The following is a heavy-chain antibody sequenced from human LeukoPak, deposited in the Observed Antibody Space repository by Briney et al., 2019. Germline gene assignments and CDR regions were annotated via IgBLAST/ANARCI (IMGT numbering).Heavy chain of an antibody. V-gene: IGHV3-33*08. CDR3: ARDLGRGNTPFDY. Sequence: GGSLRLSCAASGFTFSSYEMNWVRQAPVKGLEWVAVIWDDGSKKYYADSVKGRFTISRDNSKNTVYLQMNSLRAEDTALYYCARDLGRGNTPFDYWGQGTLVTVSS. J-gene: IGHJ4*02. CDR2: IWDDGSKK. D-gene: IGHD3-16*01. CDR1: GFTFSSYE.